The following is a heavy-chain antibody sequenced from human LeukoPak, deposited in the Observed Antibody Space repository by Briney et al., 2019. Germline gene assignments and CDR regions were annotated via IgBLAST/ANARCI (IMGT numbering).Heavy chain of an antibody. D-gene: IGHD2-21*02. J-gene: IGHJ4*02. CDR3: AKDAVAYCGGDCYSDY. Sequence: GGSLRLSXAASGFTFSSYAMSWVRQAPGKGLEWVSAISGSGGSTYYADSVKGRFTISRDNSKNTLYLQMNSLRAEDTAVYYCAKDAVAYCGGDCYSDYWGQGTLVTVSS. CDR2: ISGSGGST. CDR1: GFTFSSYA. V-gene: IGHV3-23*01.